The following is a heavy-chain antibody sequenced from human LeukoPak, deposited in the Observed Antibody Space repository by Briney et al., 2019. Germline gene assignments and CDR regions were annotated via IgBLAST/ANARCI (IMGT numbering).Heavy chain of an antibody. J-gene: IGHJ4*02. CDR3: ARERVVVISFFDY. Sequence: SETLSLTCTVSGGSISSSSYYWGWIRQPAGKGLEWIGRIYTSGSTNYSPSLKSRVTISVDTSKNQFSLKLSSVTAADTAVYYCARERVVVISFFDYWGQGTLVTVSS. CDR1: GGSISSSSYY. V-gene: IGHV4-61*02. CDR2: IYTSGST. D-gene: IGHD3-22*01.